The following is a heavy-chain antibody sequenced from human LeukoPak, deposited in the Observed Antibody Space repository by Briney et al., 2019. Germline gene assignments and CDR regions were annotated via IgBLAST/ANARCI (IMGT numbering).Heavy chain of an antibody. V-gene: IGHV3-7*01. D-gene: IGHD5-18*01. CDR3: ARDPSRGYSYGYADY. J-gene: IGHJ4*02. CDR1: GFTFSRYA. CDR2: IMRDGSEK. Sequence: PGGSLRLSCAASGFTFSRYAMHWVRQPPGKGLEWVANIMRDGSEKYYVDSVKGRFTISRDNAKNSLYLQMNSLRAEDTAVYYCARDPSRGYSYGYADYWGQGSLVIVSS.